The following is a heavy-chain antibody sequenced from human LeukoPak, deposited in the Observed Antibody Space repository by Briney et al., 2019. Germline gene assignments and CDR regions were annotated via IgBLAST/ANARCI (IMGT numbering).Heavy chain of an antibody. CDR3: AKEGYYYDSSGYYYRSDYFDY. CDR2: ISGSGDST. V-gene: IGHV3-23*01. CDR1: GFTFSSYA. J-gene: IGHJ4*02. Sequence: GGSLRLSCAASGFTFSSYAMTWVRQAPGKGLEWVSAISGSGDSTNYADSVKGRFTIARDNSKNTLYLQMNSLRAEDTAVYYCAKEGYYYDSSGYYYRSDYFDYWGQGTLVTVSS. D-gene: IGHD3-22*01.